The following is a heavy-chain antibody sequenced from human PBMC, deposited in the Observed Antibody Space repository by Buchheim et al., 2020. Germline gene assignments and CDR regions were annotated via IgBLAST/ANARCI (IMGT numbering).Heavy chain of an antibody. V-gene: IGHV3-48*01. CDR2: ITATSGPI. J-gene: IGHJ6*02. CDR3: ARDNFNDRWDV. D-gene: IGHD3-16*02. Sequence: EVQLVESGGGLVQPGGSLRLSCAASDFTFSSYHMNWVRQAPGKGLQWVSYITATSGPIYYADSVKGRFTISRDNAKNLLYLEMNSLRAEDSAVYYCARDNFNDRWDVWGQGT. CDR1: DFTFSSYH.